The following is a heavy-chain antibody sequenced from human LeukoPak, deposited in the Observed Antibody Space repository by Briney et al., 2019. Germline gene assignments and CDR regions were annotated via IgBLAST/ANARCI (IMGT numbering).Heavy chain of an antibody. D-gene: IGHD3-10*01. CDR2: INHSGST. CDR3: ARGLQKVRGVLSNY. J-gene: IGHJ4*02. Sequence: SETLSLTCAVYGGSFSGYYWSWIRRPPGKGLEWIGEINHSGSTNYNPSLKSRVTISVDTSKNQFSLKLSSVTAADTAVYYCARGLQKVRGVLSNYWGQGTLVTVSS. V-gene: IGHV4-34*01. CDR1: GGSFSGYY.